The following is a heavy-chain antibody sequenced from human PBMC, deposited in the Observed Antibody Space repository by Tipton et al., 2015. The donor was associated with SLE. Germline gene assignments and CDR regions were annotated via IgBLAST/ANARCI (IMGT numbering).Heavy chain of an antibody. J-gene: IGHJ4*02. CDR2: ISPYSRDT. CDR3: ARGRGYSSSSVDLDY. D-gene: IGHD6-6*01. V-gene: IGHV1-18*01. CDR1: GYTFTNFG. Sequence: QLVQSGTEVKKPGASVIVSCKTSGYTFTNFGVSWVRQAPGKGLEWMGWISPYSRDTNYAQKFQDRITMNTDTSTDTAYMDLRSLRSDDTAVYYCARGRGYSSSSVDLDYWGQGTLVTVSS.